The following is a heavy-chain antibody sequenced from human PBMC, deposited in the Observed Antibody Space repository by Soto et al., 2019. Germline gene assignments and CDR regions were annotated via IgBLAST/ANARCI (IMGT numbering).Heavy chain of an antibody. CDR1: GYTFTSYY. CDR3: ATDRIAARQLLDYGTDV. V-gene: IGHV1-46*01. D-gene: IGHD6-6*01. CDR2: INPSGGST. Sequence: QVQLVQSGAEVKKPGASVKVSCKASGYTFTSYYMHWVRQAPGQGLEWMGIINPSGGSTSYAQKFQGRVTMTMDTSTSTVYMELSSLRSEDTAVYYCATDRIAARQLLDYGTDVWGQGTTVTVSS. J-gene: IGHJ6*02.